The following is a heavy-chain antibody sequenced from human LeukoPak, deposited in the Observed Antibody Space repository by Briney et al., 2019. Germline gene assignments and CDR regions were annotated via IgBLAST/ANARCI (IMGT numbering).Heavy chain of an antibody. J-gene: IGHJ4*02. CDR3: AKDQLWSGGYFDY. V-gene: IGHV3-30*02. Sequence: PGGSLRLSCAASGFTFSSYGMHWVRQAPGKGLEWVAFIRYDGSNKYYADSVKGRFTISRDNSKNTLYLRMNSLRAEDTAVYCCAKDQLWSGGYFDYWGQGTLVTVSS. CDR1: GFTFSSYG. D-gene: IGHD5-18*01. CDR2: IRYDGSNK.